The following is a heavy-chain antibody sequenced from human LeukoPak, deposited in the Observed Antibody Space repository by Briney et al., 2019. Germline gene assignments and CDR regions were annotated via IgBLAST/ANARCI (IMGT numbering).Heavy chain of an antibody. CDR3: ARGPRGDY. Sequence: SVKVSCKASGGTFSSYAINWVRQAPGQGLEWMGGIIPIFGTANYEQKFQGRVTITTDESTSTAYMELSSLRSEDTAVYCCARGPRGDYWGQGTLVTVSS. CDR1: GGTFSSYA. J-gene: IGHJ4*02. CDR2: IIPIFGTA. V-gene: IGHV1-69*05.